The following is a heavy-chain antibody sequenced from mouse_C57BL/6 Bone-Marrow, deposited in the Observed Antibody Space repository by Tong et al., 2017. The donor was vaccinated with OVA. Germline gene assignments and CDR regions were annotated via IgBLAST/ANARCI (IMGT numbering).Heavy chain of an antibody. D-gene: IGHD2-14*01. CDR3: ADRYGYAMDY. V-gene: IGHV1-77*01. CDR2: IYPGSGNT. CDR1: GYTFTDYY. Sequence: VQLQESGAELARPGASVKLSCKASGYTFTDYYINWVKQRTGQGLEWIGEIYPGSGNTYYNEKFKGKATLTADKSSSTAYMQLSSLTSEDSAVDFCADRYGYAMDYWGQGTSVTVSS. J-gene: IGHJ4*01.